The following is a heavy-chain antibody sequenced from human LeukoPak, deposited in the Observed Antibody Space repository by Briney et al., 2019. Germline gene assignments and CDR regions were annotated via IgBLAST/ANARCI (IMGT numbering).Heavy chain of an antibody. J-gene: IGHJ6*03. CDR2: IIPIFGTA. CDR3: ARALWFGELYYYYYMDV. Sequence: ASVKVSCKASGYIFTSYGISWVRQAPGQGLEWMGGIIPIFGTANYAQKFQGRVTITADKSTSTAYMELSSLRSEDTAVYYCARALWFGELYYYYYMDVWGKGTTVTVSS. D-gene: IGHD3-10*01. CDR1: GYIFTSYG. V-gene: IGHV1-69*06.